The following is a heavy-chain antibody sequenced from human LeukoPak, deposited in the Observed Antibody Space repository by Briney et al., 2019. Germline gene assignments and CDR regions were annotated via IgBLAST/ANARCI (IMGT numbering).Heavy chain of an antibody. CDR3: ARDSGSDSRRAIHY. Sequence: KSSETLSLTCTVSGGSVSSGTYYWGWIRQPPGKGLEWIGSIFYSGSTYYNPSLKSRVTISVDTSKNHFSLKLSSVTAADTAVYYCARDSGSDSRRAIHYWGQGTLVTVSS. D-gene: IGHD3-10*01. CDR1: GGSVSSGTYY. V-gene: IGHV4-39*02. CDR2: IFYSGST. J-gene: IGHJ4*02.